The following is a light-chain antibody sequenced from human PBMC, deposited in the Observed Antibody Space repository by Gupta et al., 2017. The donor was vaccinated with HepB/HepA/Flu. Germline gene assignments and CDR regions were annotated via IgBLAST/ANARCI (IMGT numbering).Light chain of an antibody. V-gene: IGLV1-40*01. CDR2: GNS. CDR3: QSYDSSLSGSV. J-gene: IGLJ3*02. CDR1: SSDIGAGYD. Sequence: QSVPTQPPSVSGAPGQRVTISCTGSSSDIGAGYDVHWYQQLPGTAPKLLIYGNSNRPSGVPDRISGSKSGTSASLAITGLQAEDEADYYCQSYDSSLSGSVFGGGTKLTVL.